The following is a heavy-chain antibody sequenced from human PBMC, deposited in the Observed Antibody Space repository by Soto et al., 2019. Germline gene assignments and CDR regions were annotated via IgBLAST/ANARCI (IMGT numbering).Heavy chain of an antibody. Sequence: QVQLQESGPGLVKPSQTLSLTCTVSGGSISSGGYYWSWIRQHPGKGLEWIGYIYYSGSTYYNPSLKSRVTISVDTSKNQFSLKLSSVTAADTAVYYCARGARSYAAYYYYYYMDVWGKGTTVTVSS. D-gene: IGHD1-26*01. CDR1: GGSISSGGYY. CDR3: ARGARSYAAYYYYYYMDV. CDR2: IYYSGST. J-gene: IGHJ6*03. V-gene: IGHV4-31*03.